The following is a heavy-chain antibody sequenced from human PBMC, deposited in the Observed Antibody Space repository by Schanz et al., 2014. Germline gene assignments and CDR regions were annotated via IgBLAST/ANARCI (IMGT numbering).Heavy chain of an antibody. V-gene: IGHV1-69*02. CDR1: GGTFSTYP. Sequence: QVQLVQSGAEVKKPGSSMKVSCKASGGTFSTYPINWLRQAPGQGLEWMGRIIPIHGIVNYAQRFQDRVRITADKSTSTAYMELTRLRSDDTAVYYCARGGGPEDDFDIWGQGTILTVSS. CDR2: IIPIHGIV. D-gene: IGHD2-15*01. CDR3: ARGGGPEDDFDI. J-gene: IGHJ3*02.